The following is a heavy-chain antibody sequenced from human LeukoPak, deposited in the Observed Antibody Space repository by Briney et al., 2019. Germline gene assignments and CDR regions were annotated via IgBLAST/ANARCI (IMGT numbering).Heavy chain of an antibody. V-gene: IGHV1-8*01. CDR2: MNPNSSNT. CDR3: ARGPSYVVTFGGVINWFDP. J-gene: IGHJ5*02. D-gene: IGHD3-16*01. CDR1: GYTFTSYD. Sequence: ASVKVSCKASGYTFTSYDINWVRQATGQGLEWMGWMNPNSSNTGYAQKFQGRVTMTRNTSISTAYMELSSLRSEDTAVYYCARGPSYVVTFGGVINWFDPWGQGTLVTVSS.